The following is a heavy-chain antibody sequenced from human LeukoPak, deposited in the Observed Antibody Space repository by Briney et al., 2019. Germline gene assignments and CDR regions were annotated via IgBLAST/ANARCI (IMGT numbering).Heavy chain of an antibody. Sequence: SETLSLTCTVSGGSISSSSYYWRWIRQLPGKGLEWIGSIDYSGSTYYNPSLKSRVTISVDTSKNQFSLKLSSVTAADTAVYYCARMYSSSWYGVYYFDYWGQGTLVTVSS. V-gene: IGHV4-39*01. D-gene: IGHD6-13*01. J-gene: IGHJ4*02. CDR2: IDYSGST. CDR1: GGSISSSSYY. CDR3: ARMYSSSWYGVYYFDY.